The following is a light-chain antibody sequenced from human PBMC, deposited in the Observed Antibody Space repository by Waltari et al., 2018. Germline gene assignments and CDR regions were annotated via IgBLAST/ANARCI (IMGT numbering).Light chain of an antibody. Sequence: QTVVTQEPSFSVSPGGTVTLTCGLSSGSVSTSYYPSWYQQTPGQAPRPLIYSTNTRSSGVPDRFSGSILGNNAALTITGAQADDESDYYCVLYMGGGILFGGGTKLTVL. CDR3: VLYMGGGIL. J-gene: IGLJ3*02. CDR2: STN. V-gene: IGLV8-61*01. CDR1: SGSVSTSYY.